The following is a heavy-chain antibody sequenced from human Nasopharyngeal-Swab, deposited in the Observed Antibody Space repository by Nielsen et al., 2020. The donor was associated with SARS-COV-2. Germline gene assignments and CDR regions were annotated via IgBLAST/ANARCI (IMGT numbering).Heavy chain of an antibody. CDR2: IYYSGGT. CDR3: ARGYGRGYFDY. CDR1: GGSISSYY. D-gene: IGHD5-18*01. Sequence: SETLSLTCTVSGGSISSYYWSWIRQPPGKGLEWIGYIYYSGGTNYNPSLKSRVTISVDTSKNQFSLKLSSVTAADTAVYYCARGYGRGYFDYWGQGTLVTVSS. J-gene: IGHJ4*02. V-gene: IGHV4-59*01.